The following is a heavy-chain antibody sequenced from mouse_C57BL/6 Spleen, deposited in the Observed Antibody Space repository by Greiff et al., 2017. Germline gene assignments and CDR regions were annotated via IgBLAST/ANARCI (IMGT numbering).Heavy chain of an antibody. D-gene: IGHD2-1*01. V-gene: IGHV1-15*01. CDR2: IDPETGGT. CDR3: TRHRNYAFAY. J-gene: IGHJ3*01. Sequence: VQLQQSGAELVRPGASVTLSCKASGYTFTDYEMHWVKQTPVHGLEWIGAIDPETGGTAYNQKFKGKAILTADKSSSTAYMGLRSLTSEDSAVYYCTRHRNYAFAYWGQGTLVTVSA. CDR1: GYTFTDYE.